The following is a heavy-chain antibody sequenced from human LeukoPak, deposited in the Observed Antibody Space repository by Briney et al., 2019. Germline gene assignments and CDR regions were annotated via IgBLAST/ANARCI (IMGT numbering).Heavy chain of an antibody. CDR2: IRYDGSNK. CDR1: GFIFSSYG. CDR3: VKDRDWNDDDNAFDI. V-gene: IGHV3-30*02. J-gene: IGHJ3*02. Sequence: GGSLRLSCAASGFIFSSYGMHWVRQAPGKGLEWVAFIRYDGSNKYYADSVKGRFTISRDNFKNTLYLQMNSLRAEDTAVYYCVKDRDWNDDDNAFDIWGQGTMVTVSS. D-gene: IGHD1-1*01.